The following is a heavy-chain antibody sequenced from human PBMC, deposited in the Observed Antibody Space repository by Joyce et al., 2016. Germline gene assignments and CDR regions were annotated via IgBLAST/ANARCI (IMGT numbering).Heavy chain of an antibody. CDR3: ARVRDTSAGIWNSFDI. CDR2: IYFSWST. CDR1: CASMINGNYY. J-gene: IGHJ3*02. Sequence: QVHLQESGPGLVRPSQTLSLTCSVSCASMINGNYYWSWIRQHSGNGLEWIGYIYFSWSTQYNPALKSRVTISVDTSKNQFSLRLTSVTVADTAVYFCARVRDTSAGIWNSFDIWGQGTMVAVSS. V-gene: IGHV4-31*03. D-gene: IGHD6-19*01.